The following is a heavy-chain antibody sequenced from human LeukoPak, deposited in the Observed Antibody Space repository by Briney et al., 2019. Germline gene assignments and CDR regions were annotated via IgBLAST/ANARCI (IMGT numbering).Heavy chain of an antibody. D-gene: IGHD6-19*01. CDR2: ISGSGGST. J-gene: IGHJ6*02. CDR1: GFTFSSYA. CDR3: ATAVAGPYYYYYGMDV. Sequence: PGGSLRLPCAASGFTFSSYAMSWVRQAPGRGLEWVSAISGSGGSTYYADSVKGRFTISRDNSKNTLYLQMNSLRAEDTAVYYCATAVAGPYYYYYGMDVWGQGTTVTVSS. V-gene: IGHV3-23*01.